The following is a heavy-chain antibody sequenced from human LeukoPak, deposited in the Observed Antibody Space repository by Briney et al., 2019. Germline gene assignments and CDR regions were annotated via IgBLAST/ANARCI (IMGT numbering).Heavy chain of an antibody. CDR1: GFTFSSYG. D-gene: IGHD2/OR15-2a*01. CDR3: AREGPRGNSQFDY. V-gene: IGHV3-33*01. J-gene: IGHJ4*02. CDR2: IWYDGSNK. Sequence: GGSLRLSCAASGFTFSSYGMHWARQVPGKGLEWVALIWYDGSNKYYTDSVKGRLTISRDNSKNTLYLQMNSLRAEDTAVYYCAREGPRGNSQFDYWGQGTLVTVSS.